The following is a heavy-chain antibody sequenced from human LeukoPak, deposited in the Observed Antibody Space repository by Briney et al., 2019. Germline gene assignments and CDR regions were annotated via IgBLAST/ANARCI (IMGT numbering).Heavy chain of an antibody. D-gene: IGHD5-12*01. CDR1: GFTFSSHW. CDR2: IKQDGSEK. V-gene: IGHV3-7*03. Sequence: GGSLRLSCAASGFTFSSHWMSWVRQAPGKGLEWVANIKQDGSEKYYVDSVKGRFTLSRDNAKNSLYLQMNSLRAEDTAVYCCARVGRRVATIDYWGQGTLVTVSS. CDR3: ARVGRRVATIDY. J-gene: IGHJ4*02.